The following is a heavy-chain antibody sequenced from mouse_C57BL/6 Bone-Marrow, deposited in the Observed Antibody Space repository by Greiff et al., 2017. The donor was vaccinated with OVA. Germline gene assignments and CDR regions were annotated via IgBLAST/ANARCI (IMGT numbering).Heavy chain of an antibody. CDR1: GYTFTSYW. V-gene: IGHV1-59*01. CDR2: IDPSDSYT. Sequence: QVQLQQPGAELVRPGTSVKLSCKASGYTFTSYWMHWVKQRPGQGLEWIGVIDPSDSYTNYNQKFKGKATLTVDTSSSTAYMQLSSLTSDDSAVYDFARLGYGYNWYFDVWGTGTTVTVSS. CDR3: ARLGYGYNWYFDV. D-gene: IGHD2-2*01. J-gene: IGHJ1*03.